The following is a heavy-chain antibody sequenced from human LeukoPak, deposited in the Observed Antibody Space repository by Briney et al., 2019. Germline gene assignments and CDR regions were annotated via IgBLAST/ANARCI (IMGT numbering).Heavy chain of an antibody. D-gene: IGHD2-2*01. CDR1: GSSYTNYL. CDR2: IYPSDSTT. CDR3: ASRYCSSFACFSPLDY. V-gene: IGHV5-51*01. Sequence: GASRQICSKGAGSSYTNYLIGGGRALAGKLQEWMRTIYPSDSTTRYSPTFQGQVTISADKSFSTAYLQWSSLKASDDGMYYCASRYCSSFACFSPLDYWGQGTPVTVSS. J-gene: IGHJ4*02.